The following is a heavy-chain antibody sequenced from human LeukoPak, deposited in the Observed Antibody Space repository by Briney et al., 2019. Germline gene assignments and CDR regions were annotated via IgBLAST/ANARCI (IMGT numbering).Heavy chain of an antibody. CDR3: ARDGGMATINGGQGYYYGMDV. J-gene: IGHJ6*02. D-gene: IGHD5-24*01. CDR2: IIPIFGIA. Sequence: ASVKVSCKAPGGTFSSYAISWVRQAPGQGLEWMGRIIPIFGIANYAQKFQGRVTITADKSTSTAYMELSSLRSEDTSVYYCARDGGMATINGGQGYYYGMDVWGQGTTVTVSS. CDR1: GGTFSSYA. V-gene: IGHV1-69*04.